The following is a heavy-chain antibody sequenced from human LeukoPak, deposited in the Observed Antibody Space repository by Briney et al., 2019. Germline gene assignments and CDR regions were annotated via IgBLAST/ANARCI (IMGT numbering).Heavy chain of an antibody. V-gene: IGHV4-39*01. Sequence: SETLSLTCTVSGGSISSSSYYWGWLRQPPGKGLEWLGSIYYSGSTYYNPSLKSRVTISVDTSKNQFSLKLSSVTAADTAVYYCARNNWNYYVGNNWFDPWGQGTLVTVSS. J-gene: IGHJ5*02. D-gene: IGHD1-7*01. CDR3: ARNNWNYYVGNNWFDP. CDR2: IYYSGST. CDR1: GGSISSSSYY.